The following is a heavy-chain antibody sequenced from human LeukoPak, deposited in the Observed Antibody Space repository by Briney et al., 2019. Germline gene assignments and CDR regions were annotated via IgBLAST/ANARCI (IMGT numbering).Heavy chain of an antibody. D-gene: IGHD2-2*03. CDR2: ISYDGSNK. J-gene: IGHJ5*02. CDR3: ARDGYCGSTSCYHRSWFDP. Sequence: GGSLRLSCAASGFTFNSYAMHWVRQAPGKGLEWVAVISYDGSNKYYADSVKGRFTISRHNSKNTLYLQMNSLRTEDTAVYYCARDGYCGSTSCYHRSWFDPWGQGTLVTVSS. V-gene: IGHV3-30-3*01. CDR1: GFTFNSYA.